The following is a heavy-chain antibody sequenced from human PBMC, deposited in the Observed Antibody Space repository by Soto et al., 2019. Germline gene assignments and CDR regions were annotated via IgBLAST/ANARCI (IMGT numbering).Heavy chain of an antibody. V-gene: IGHV4-34*01. CDR3: ARGRLIMGIVATIRGCYFDY. CDR1: GGSFSGYY. CDR2: INHSGST. J-gene: IGHJ4*02. Sequence: QVQLQQWGAGLLKPSETLSLTCAVYGGSFSGYYWSWIRQPPGKGLEWIGEINHSGSTNYNPSLKRRVTISVDTSKNQFSLKLSSVTAADTAVYYCARGRLIMGIVATIRGCYFDYWGQGTLVTVSS. D-gene: IGHD5-12*01.